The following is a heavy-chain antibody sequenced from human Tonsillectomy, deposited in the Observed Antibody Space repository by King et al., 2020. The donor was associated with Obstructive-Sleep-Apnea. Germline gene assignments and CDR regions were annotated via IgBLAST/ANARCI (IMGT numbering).Heavy chain of an antibody. D-gene: IGHD3-16*01. J-gene: IGHJ4*02. CDR1: GFTFISYA. V-gene: IGHV3-23*04. CDR2: VSGSGGST. CDR3: AKLGVGGDPDY. Sequence: QLVQSGGGLVQPGGSLRLSCSASGFTFISYAMIWVRQAPGKGLEWGSAVSGSGGSTYYADSVKGRFTMSRDNSKNTLYLQMNSLRAEDTAVYYCAKLGVGGDPDYWGQGTLVTVSS.